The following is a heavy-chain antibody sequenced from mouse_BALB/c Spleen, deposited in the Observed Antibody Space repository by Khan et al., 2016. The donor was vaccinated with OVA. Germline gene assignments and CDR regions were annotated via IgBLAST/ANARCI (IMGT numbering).Heavy chain of an antibody. V-gene: IGHV3-8*02. D-gene: IGHD2-10*02. Sequence: EVQLVESGPSLVKPSQTLSLTCSVTGDSITSGYWNWIRKFPGNKLEYMGYISYSGNTYYNPSLKSRISITRDTSKNQYYQQLNAVTTEDTATFYSAYEIQGFTYWGQGTLVTVSA. CDR2: ISYSGNT. J-gene: IGHJ3*01. CDR1: GDSITSGY. CDR3: AYEIQGFTY.